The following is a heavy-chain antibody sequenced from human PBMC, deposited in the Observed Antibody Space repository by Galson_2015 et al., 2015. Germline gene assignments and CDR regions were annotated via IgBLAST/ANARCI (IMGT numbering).Heavy chain of an antibody. CDR1: GFSLSTSGVG. D-gene: IGHD6-19*01. CDR2: IYWDNDK. Sequence: PALVKPTQTLTLTCTFSGFSLSTSGVGVGWLHQPPGKALEWLALIYWDNDKRYSPSLKSRLTITKDTSKNQVVLTMTNMDPVDTATYYCAHLVWSSGLGVFDIWGQGTMVTVSS. CDR3: AHLVWSSGLGVFDI. V-gene: IGHV2-5*02. J-gene: IGHJ3*02.